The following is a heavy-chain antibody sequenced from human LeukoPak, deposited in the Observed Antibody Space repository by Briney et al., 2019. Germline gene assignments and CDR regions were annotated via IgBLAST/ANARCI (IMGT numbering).Heavy chain of an antibody. J-gene: IGHJ4*02. CDR3: TTFYHEYSPY. Sequence: GGSLRLSCAASGFSFMNAWMIWVRQAPGKGLEWVGRIKSNADGGTPDSAAPARGRFTISRDDSKNTLYLQMNSLKTEDTAVYYCTTFYHEYSPYWGRGTLVTVSS. D-gene: IGHD2/OR15-2a*01. CDR2: IKSNADGGTP. V-gene: IGHV3-15*01. CDR1: GFSFMNAW.